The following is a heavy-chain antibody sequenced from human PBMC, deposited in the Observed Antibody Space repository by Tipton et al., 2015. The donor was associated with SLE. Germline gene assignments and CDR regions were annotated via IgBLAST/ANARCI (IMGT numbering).Heavy chain of an antibody. J-gene: IGHJ5*01. CDR3: VRSLPHYYDGSGYFFDS. CDR1: GGSFSGYY. Sequence: TLSLTCAVYGGSFSGYYWSWIRQPPGKGLEWTGTIHHSGITYYNPSLKSRVTISVDTSKNQFSLKLRSVTAADTAVYYCVRSLPHYYDGSGYFFDSWGQGSLVTVSS. D-gene: IGHD3-22*01. CDR2: IHHSGIT. V-gene: IGHV4-34*01.